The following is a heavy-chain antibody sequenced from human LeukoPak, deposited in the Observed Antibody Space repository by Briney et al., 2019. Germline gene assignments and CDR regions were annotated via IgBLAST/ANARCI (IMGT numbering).Heavy chain of an antibody. CDR1: GGSFSGYY. D-gene: IGHD1-26*01. J-gene: IGHJ4*02. Sequence: SETLSLTCAVYGGSFSGYYWSWIRQPPGKGLEWIGEINHSGSTYYNPSLKSRVTISLDTSKNQFSLKLSSVTAADTAVYYCTSHDSGSYYRFDYWGQGTLVTVSS. CDR2: INHSGST. CDR3: TSHDSGSYYRFDY. V-gene: IGHV4-34*01.